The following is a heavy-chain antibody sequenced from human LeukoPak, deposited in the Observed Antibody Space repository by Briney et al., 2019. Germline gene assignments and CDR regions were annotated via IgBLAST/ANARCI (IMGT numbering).Heavy chain of an antibody. CDR2: ISSSSSYI. V-gene: IGHV3-21*01. CDR1: GITFSSYS. CDR3: ARPRAELGWFDP. J-gene: IGHJ5*02. Sequence: PGGSLRLSCAASGITFSSYSMNWVRQAPGKGLEWVSSISSSSSYIYYADSVKGRFTISRDNAKNSLYLEMNSLRAEDTAVYYCARPRAELGWFDPWGQGTLVTVSS. D-gene: IGHD3-10*01.